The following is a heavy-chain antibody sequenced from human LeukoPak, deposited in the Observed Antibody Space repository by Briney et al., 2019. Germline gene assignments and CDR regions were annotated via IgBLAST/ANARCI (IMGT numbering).Heavy chain of an antibody. J-gene: IGHJ4*02. D-gene: IGHD3-10*01. CDR2: INHSGST. V-gene: IGHV4-34*01. CDR3: ARGGYGSGSYYTATFDY. CDR1: GGSFSGYY. Sequence: KTSETLSLTCAVYGGSFSGYYWSWIRQPPGKGLEWIGEINHSGSTNYNPSLKSRVTISVGTSKNHFSLKLSSVTAADTAVYYCARGGYGSGSYYTATFDYWGQGTLVTVSS.